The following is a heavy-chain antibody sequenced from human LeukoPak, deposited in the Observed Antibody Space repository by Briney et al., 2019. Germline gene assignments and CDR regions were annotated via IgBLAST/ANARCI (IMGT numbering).Heavy chain of an antibody. CDR3: ASERLAVAGRNYFDY. CDR1: GGSISSYY. V-gene: IGHV4-59*01. Sequence: PSETLSLTCTVSGGSISSYYWSWIRQPPGKGLEWIGYIYYSGSTNYNPSLKSRVTISVDTSKNQFSLKLSSVTAADTAVYYCASERLAVAGRNYFDYWGQGTLVTVSS. D-gene: IGHD6-19*01. J-gene: IGHJ4*02. CDR2: IYYSGST.